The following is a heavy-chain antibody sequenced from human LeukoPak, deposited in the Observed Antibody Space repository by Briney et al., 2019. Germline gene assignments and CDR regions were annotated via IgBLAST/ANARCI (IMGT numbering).Heavy chain of an antibody. J-gene: IGHJ3*02. V-gene: IGHV4-61*02. D-gene: IGHD2-15*01. CDR1: GGSISSGSYY. CDR3: ARTPRILNAFDI. CDR2: IYTSGST. Sequence: SQTLSLTCTVSGGSISSGSYYWSWIRQPAGKGREWIGRIYTSGSTNYNPSLKSRVTISVNTSKNQFSLKLSSVTAADTAVYYCARTPRILNAFDIWGQGTMVTVSS.